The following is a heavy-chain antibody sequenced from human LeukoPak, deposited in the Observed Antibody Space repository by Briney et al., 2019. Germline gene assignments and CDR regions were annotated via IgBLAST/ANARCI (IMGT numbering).Heavy chain of an antibody. CDR1: GFTFTGYY. CDR3: VREGNELLSKNFDY. D-gene: IGHD2-21*02. Sequence: ASVKVSCKASGFTFTGYYIHWVRQAPGQGPEWMGYINPHSGGTNSPQKFQGRVTMTTDTSISAAYMELSSLISDDTAMYYCVREGNELLSKNFDYWGQGTLVTVSS. CDR2: INPHSGGT. J-gene: IGHJ4*02. V-gene: IGHV1-2*02.